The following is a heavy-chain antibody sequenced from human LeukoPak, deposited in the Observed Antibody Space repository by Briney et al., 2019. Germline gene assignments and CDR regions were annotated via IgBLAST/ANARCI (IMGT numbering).Heavy chain of an antibody. D-gene: IGHD3/OR15-3a*01. Sequence: GGSLRLSCAASGFTFSSFQMNWVRQAPGKGLEWISFSNSGNVKWYADSVRGRFTISRDNAKNSLYLQMSSLRDEDTAVYYCARGQDWAFDYWGQGTLVTVSS. V-gene: IGHV3-48*03. CDR1: GFTFSSFQ. J-gene: IGHJ4*02. CDR3: ARGQDWAFDY. CDR2: SNSGNVK.